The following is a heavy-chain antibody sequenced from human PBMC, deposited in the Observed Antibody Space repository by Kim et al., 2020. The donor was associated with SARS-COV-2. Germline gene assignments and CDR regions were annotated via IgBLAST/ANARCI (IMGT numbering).Heavy chain of an antibody. CDR2: INHSGST. CDR3: ARERITMVRGLDY. D-gene: IGHD3-10*01. J-gene: IGHJ4*02. Sequence: SETLSLTCAVYGGSFSGYYWSWIRQPPGKGLEWIGEINHSGSTNYNPSLKSRVTISVDTSKNQFSLKLSSVTAADTAVYYCARERITMVRGLDYWGQGTL. CDR1: GGSFSGYY. V-gene: IGHV4-34*01.